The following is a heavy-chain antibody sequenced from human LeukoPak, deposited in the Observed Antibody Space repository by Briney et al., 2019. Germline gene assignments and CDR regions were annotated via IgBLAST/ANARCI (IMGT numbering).Heavy chain of an antibody. J-gene: IGHJ3*02. CDR3: ARSGSQDAFDI. V-gene: IGHV4-59*12. CDR1: GGSISSYY. CDR2: IYYSGST. D-gene: IGHD3-10*01. Sequence: KPSETLSLTCTVSGGSISSYYWSWIRQPPGKGLEWIGYIYYSGSTNYNPSLKSRVTIPVDTSKNQFSLKLSSVTAADTAVYYCARSGSQDAFDIWGQGTMVTVSS.